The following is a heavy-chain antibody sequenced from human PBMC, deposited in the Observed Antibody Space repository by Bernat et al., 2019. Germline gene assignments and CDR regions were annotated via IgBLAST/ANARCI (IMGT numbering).Heavy chain of an antibody. CDR2: IKGDGSTT. V-gene: IGHV3-74*01. CDR3: ERGSMVWGVMRDAFDI. J-gene: IGHJ3*02. D-gene: IGHD4/OR15-4a*01. CDR1: GFSFSNHW. Sequence: EVQLVESGGGLVQPGGSLRLSCAASGFSFSNHWIHWVRQAPGKGLVWVSRIKGDGSTTSYADCVKGRFTISRDNAKNTLYLLMNSLRAEDTAVYYCERGSMVWGVMRDAFDIWGQASMVTVSS.